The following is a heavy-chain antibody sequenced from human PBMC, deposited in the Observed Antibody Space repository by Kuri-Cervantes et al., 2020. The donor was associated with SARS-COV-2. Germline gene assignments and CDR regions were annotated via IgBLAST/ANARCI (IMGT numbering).Heavy chain of an antibody. D-gene: IGHD6-6*01. CDR3: ARDWAPGVAAREFDY. V-gene: IGHV3-33*01. CDR2: IWYDGSNK. J-gene: IGHJ4*02. CDR1: GFTFSSYG. Sequence: GESLKISRAASGFTFSSYGMHWVRQAPGKGLEWVAVIWYDGSNKYYADSVKGRFTISRDNSKNTLYLQMNSLRAEDTAVYYCARDWAPGVAAREFDYWGQGTLVTVSS.